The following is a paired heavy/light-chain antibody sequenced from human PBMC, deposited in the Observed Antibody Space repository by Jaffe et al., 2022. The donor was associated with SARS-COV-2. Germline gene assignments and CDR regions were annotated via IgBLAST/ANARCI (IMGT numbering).Heavy chain of an antibody. CDR1: GFTFSNAW. CDR2: IKSKTDGGTT. J-gene: IGHJ6*02. Sequence: EVQLVESGGGLVKPGGSLRLSCAASGFTFSNAWMSWVRQAPGKGLEWVGRIKSKTDGGTTDYAAPVKGRFTISRDDSKNTLYLQMNSLKTEDTAVYYCTTDAYCSSTSCRSHHWNYGMDVWGQGTTVTVSS. D-gene: IGHD2-2*01. V-gene: IGHV3-15*01. CDR3: TTDAYCSSTSCRSHHWNYGMDV.
Light chain of an antibody. CDR2: KDS. J-gene: IGLJ3*02. CDR1: VLAKKY. V-gene: IGLV3-27*01. CDR3: YSAADNLGV. Sequence: SYELTQPSSVSVSPGQTARITCSGDVLAKKYARWFQQKPGQAPVLVIYKDSERPSGIPERFSGSSSGTTVTLTISGAQVEDEADYYCYSAADNLGVFGGGTKLTVL.